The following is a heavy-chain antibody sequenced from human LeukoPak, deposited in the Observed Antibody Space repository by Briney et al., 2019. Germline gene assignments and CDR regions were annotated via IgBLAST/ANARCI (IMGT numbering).Heavy chain of an antibody. Sequence: TGGSLRLSCAASGFTFSSYAMSWVRQAPGKGLEWVSAISGSGGSTYYADSVKGRFTISRDNSKNTQYLQMNSLRAEDTAVYYCAKSLTTVTSEYFQHWGQGTLVTVSS. CDR1: GFTFSSYA. D-gene: IGHD4-17*01. CDR2: ISGSGGST. J-gene: IGHJ1*01. CDR3: AKSLTTVTSEYFQH. V-gene: IGHV3-23*01.